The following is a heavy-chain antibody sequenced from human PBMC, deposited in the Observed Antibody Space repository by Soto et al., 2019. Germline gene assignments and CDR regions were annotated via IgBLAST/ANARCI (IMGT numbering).Heavy chain of an antibody. V-gene: IGHV1-69*01. CDR1: GGTFSNYA. CDR3: ARARGYSYGDQYLDY. D-gene: IGHD5-18*01. J-gene: IGHJ4*02. CDR2: IIPIFGTS. Sequence: VQLVQSGAEVKKPGSSVKVSCKASGGTFSNYALSWVRQAPGQGLEWMGGIIPIFGTSNYAQKFQGRVTITADESTNTAYMELSSLRSEDTAVYYCARARGYSYGDQYLDYWGQGTLVTVSS.